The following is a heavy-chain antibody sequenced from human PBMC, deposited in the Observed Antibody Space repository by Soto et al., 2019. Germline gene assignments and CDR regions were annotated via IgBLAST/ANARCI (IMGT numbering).Heavy chain of an antibody. CDR1: GFTFSSYS. J-gene: IGHJ4*02. D-gene: IGHD2-15*01. Sequence: EVQLVESGGGLVQPGGSLRLSCAASGFTFSSYSMNWARQAPGKGLEWISYISSSSRTIYYPDSVKGRFTISRDNVKNSLYLQMNSLRAEDTAVYYCARDKGRSPLDYWGQGTLVTVSS. CDR2: ISSSSRTI. V-gene: IGHV3-48*01. CDR3: ARDKGRSPLDY.